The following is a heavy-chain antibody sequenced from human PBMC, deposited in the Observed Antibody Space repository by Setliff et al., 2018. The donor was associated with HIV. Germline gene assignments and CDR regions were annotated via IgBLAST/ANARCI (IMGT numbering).Heavy chain of an antibody. CDR1: GYTFTSYY. CDR2: INPSGGST. Sequence: ASVTVSCKASGYTFTSYYIHWVRQAPGQGLGWMGIINPSGGSTSYAQRFQGRVTMTRDSSTSTVYMELGSLRSEDTAVYYCARGYSGSYYEDAFDIWGQGTMVTVSS. D-gene: IGHD1-26*01. CDR3: ARGYSGSYYEDAFDI. J-gene: IGHJ3*02. V-gene: IGHV1-46*01.